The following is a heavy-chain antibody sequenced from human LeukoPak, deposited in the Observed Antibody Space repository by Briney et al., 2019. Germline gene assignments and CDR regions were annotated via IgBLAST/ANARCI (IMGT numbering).Heavy chain of an antibody. V-gene: IGHV1-18*01. CDR1: GYTFTSYG. CDR3: ARVDDFWSGYTVDV. D-gene: IGHD3-3*01. CDR2: ISAYNGST. Sequence: ASVKVSCKASGYTFTSYGISWVRQAPGQGLEWMGWISAYNGSTNYAQKLQGRVTMTTDTSTSTAYMELRSLRSDDTAVYYCARVDDFWSGYTVDVWGKGTTVTVSS. J-gene: IGHJ6*04.